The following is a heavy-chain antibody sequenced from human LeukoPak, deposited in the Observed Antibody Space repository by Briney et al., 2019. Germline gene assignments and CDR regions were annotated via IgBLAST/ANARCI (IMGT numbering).Heavy chain of an antibody. J-gene: IGHJ3*02. D-gene: IGHD5-24*01. Sequence: GGSPRLSCAASGFTVSRNYMSWVRQAPGKGLEWVSVIYSGGTTYYADSVKGRFTISRDNSKNTLYLQINSLRAEDTAVYYCARIRVEMATMVAFDIWGRGTMVTVSS. V-gene: IGHV3-66*01. CDR1: GFTVSRNY. CDR3: ARIRVEMATMVAFDI. CDR2: IYSGGTT.